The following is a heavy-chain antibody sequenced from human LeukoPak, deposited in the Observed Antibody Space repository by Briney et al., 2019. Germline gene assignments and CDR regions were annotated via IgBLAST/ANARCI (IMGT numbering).Heavy chain of an antibody. CDR1: GFTFSDYY. CDR3: ARLKQQLVTFDY. Sequence: PGGSLRLSCAASGFTFSDYYMSWIRQAPGRGLEWVSYISSSGSTIYYADSVQGRFTISRDNAKNSLYLQMNSLRAEDTAVYYCARLKQQLVTFDYWGQGTLVTVSS. D-gene: IGHD6-13*01. J-gene: IGHJ4*02. V-gene: IGHV3-11*01. CDR2: ISSSGSTI.